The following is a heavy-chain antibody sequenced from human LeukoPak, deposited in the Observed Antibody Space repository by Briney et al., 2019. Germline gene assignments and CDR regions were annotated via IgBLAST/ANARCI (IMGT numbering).Heavy chain of an antibody. CDR3: AKGGLYSSSWYEVGQNWYFDL. Sequence: RWSLTLSCPPSAFTFSNYGMNWVRQTAGTGLEWVSYIRSTTTTKSYADSVKGRFTISRDNSKNPLYLQMNSLSAEDTAVYYWAKGGLYSSSWYEVGQNWYFDLWGRGTLVIVSS. D-gene: IGHD6-13*01. J-gene: IGHJ2*01. V-gene: IGHV3-48*01. CDR2: IRSTTTTK. CDR1: AFTFSNYG.